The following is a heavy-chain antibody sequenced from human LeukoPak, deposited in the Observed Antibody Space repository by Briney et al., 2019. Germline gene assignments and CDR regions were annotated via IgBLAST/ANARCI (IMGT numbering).Heavy chain of an antibody. CDR1: GFIFSNYA. CDR3: AELGITMIGGV. D-gene: IGHD3-10*02. V-gene: IGHV3-23*01. Sequence: GGSLRLSCAASGFIFSNYAMTWVRQAPGRGLEWASAIGGSGYSTYYADSVKGRFTISRDNSRNTLYLQMNSLRAEDTAVYYCAELGITMIGGVWGKGTTVTISS. J-gene: IGHJ6*04. CDR2: IGGSGYST.